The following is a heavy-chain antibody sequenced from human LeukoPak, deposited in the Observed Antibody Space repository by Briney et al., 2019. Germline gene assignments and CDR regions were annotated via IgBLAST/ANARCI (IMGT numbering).Heavy chain of an antibody. J-gene: IGHJ4*02. CDR1: GYTFTSYD. V-gene: IGHV1-8*01. CDR2: MNPNSGNT. Sequence: GASVKVSCKASGYTFTSYDINWVGQATGQGLEWMGWMNPNSGNTGYAQKFQGRVTMTRNTSISTAYMELSSLRSEDTAVYYCARGYYYDSSGPGNYWGQGTLVTVSS. CDR3: ARGYYYDSSGPGNY. D-gene: IGHD3-22*01.